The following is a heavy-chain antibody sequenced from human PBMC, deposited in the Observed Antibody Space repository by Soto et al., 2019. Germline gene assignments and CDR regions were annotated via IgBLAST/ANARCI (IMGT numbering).Heavy chain of an antibody. Sequence: SSETLSLTCTVSGGSISSGGYYWSWIRQHPGKGLEWIGYIYYSGSTYYNPSLKSRVTISVDTSKNQFSLKLSSVTAADTAVYYCERDCFGESDNWFDPWGQGTLVTVSS. CDR1: GGSISSGGYY. CDR3: ERDCFGESDNWFDP. CDR2: IYYSGST. D-gene: IGHD3-10*01. J-gene: IGHJ5*02. V-gene: IGHV4-31*03.